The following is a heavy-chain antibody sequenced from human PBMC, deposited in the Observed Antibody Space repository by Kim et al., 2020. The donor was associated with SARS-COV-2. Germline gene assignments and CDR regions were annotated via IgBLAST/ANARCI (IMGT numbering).Heavy chain of an antibody. CDR1: GFTFSTSA. CDR2: INRDNGKT. D-gene: IGHD3-10*01. V-gene: IGHV1-3*01. Sequence: ASVKVSCKLSGFTFSTSALHWVRQAPGQRLEWMGWINRDNGKTKSSERFQDRVTFTRDMSASTVYMELSSLRVEDTAVYYCARDGFFYDESGITDSWGQGTLVTFSS. CDR3: ARDGFFYDESGITDS. J-gene: IGHJ4*02.